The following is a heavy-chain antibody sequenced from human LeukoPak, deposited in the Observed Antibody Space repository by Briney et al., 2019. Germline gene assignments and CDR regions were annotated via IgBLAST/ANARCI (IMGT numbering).Heavy chain of an antibody. CDR1: GFTFSSSW. CDR2: INQDGSEK. Sequence: PGGSLRLSCAASGFTFSSSWMNWVRQAPGKGLEWVANINQDGSEKYYVDSVKGRFTISRDNSKNTLYLQVDSLRTEDTAVYYCARGGAWELLTFEYYFDYWGQGTLVTVSS. CDR3: ARGGAWELLTFEYYFDY. D-gene: IGHD1-26*01. J-gene: IGHJ4*02. V-gene: IGHV3-7*01.